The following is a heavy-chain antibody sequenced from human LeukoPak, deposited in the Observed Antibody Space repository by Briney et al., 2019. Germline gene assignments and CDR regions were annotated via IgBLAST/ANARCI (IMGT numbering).Heavy chain of an antibody. CDR2: IHYSGSP. D-gene: IGHD1-26*01. CDR1: GGSISSHY. CDR3: ARDSGRYSDC. J-gene: IGHJ4*02. Sequence: SDTLSLTCTVSGGSISSHYWSWIRQSRGKGLEWIGYIHYSGSPNYNPSLRSRVTISLDTSKDQFSLKLSSMSAADTAVYYCARDSGRYSDCWGQGTLVTVSS. V-gene: IGHV4-59*11.